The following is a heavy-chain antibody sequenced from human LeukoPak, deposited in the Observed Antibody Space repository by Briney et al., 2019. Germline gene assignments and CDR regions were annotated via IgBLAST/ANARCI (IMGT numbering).Heavy chain of an antibody. Sequence: KKSGPTLVNPTQTLTLTCTFSGFSVSSTGVGVAWIRQPPGKALEWLALIYWDDDKRYSPSLRSRLTITKDASKNQVVLIMTDMDPVDTATYYCAHAWSGTYSNYYYGMDVWGLGTTVTVSS. CDR2: IYWDDDK. V-gene: IGHV2-5*02. J-gene: IGHJ6*02. D-gene: IGHD3-3*01. CDR3: AHAWSGTYSNYYYGMDV. CDR1: GFSVSSTGVG.